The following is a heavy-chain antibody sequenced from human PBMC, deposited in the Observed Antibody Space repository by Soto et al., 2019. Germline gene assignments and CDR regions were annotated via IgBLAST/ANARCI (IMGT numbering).Heavy chain of an antibody. J-gene: IGHJ4*02. CDR1: GFTFSYYY. CDR2: ITSSGDAI. V-gene: IGHV3-11*01. Sequence: GGALRLSCAASGFTFSYYYMSWIRQSPGKGLEWVSYITSSGDAIYYADSVKGRFTISRDNAKNSLYLQMNSLRADDTAVYYCARDQGYYDSSGYFRSWGQGRLVTVSS. CDR3: ARDQGYYDSSGYFRS. D-gene: IGHD3-22*01.